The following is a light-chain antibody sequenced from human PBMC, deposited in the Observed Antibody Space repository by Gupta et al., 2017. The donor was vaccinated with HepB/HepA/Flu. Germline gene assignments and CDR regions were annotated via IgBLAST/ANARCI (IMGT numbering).Light chain of an antibody. Sequence: SYVLTQPPSVSVAPGKTARITCGGNNIRSKSVHWYQQKPGQAPVLVIYYDSDRPSGIPERFSGSNSGNTATLTISRVEAGDEADYYCQVWDSSSDRGVFGGGTKLTVL. V-gene: IGLV3-21*04. CDR2: YDS. J-gene: IGLJ2*01. CDR3: QVWDSSSDRGV. CDR1: NIRSKS.